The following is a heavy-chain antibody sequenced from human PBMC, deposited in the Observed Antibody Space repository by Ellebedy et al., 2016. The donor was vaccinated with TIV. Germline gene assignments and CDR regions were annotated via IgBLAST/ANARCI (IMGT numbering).Heavy chain of an antibody. CDR3: ALAGPYFFYGLNV. Sequence: PSETLSLTCAVSGGPITSYYWSWIRQPQGKGLEWIGYISYSGSTNYNPSLKSRVSISVDTSKTQFSLKLSSVTAADTAVYYCALAGPYFFYGLNVWGQGTTVTVSS. CDR2: ISYSGST. V-gene: IGHV4-59*01. CDR1: GGPITSYY. J-gene: IGHJ6*02. D-gene: IGHD6-13*01.